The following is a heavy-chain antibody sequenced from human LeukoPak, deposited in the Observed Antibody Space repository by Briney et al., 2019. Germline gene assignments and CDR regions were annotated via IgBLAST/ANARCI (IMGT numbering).Heavy chain of an antibody. V-gene: IGHV3-21*01. CDR2: ISSSSSYI. D-gene: IGHD3-22*01. Sequence: GGSLRLSCAASGFTFSSYSMNWVRQAPGKGLEWVSSISSSSSYIYYADSVKGRFTIFRDNAKNSLYLQMNSLRAEDTAVYYCASWYYYDSSGYLFDYWGQGTLVTVSS. CDR3: ASWYYYDSSGYLFDY. J-gene: IGHJ4*02. CDR1: GFTFSSYS.